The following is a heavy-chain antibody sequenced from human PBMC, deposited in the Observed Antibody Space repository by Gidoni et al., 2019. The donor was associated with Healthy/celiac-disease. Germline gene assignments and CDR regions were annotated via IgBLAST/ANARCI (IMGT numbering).Heavy chain of an antibody. CDR1: GFTFSSYE. J-gene: IGHJ4*02. V-gene: IGHV3-48*03. CDR2: MSSSGSTI. Sequence: EVQLVESGGGLVQPGGSLRLSCAASGFTFSSYEMNWVRQAAGKGLEWVSDMSSSGSTIYYAESVKGRFTISRDNAKNSMYLQMNSLRAEDTAVYYCASANWGNNWGQGTLVTVSA. CDR3: ASANWGNN. D-gene: IGHD7-27*01.